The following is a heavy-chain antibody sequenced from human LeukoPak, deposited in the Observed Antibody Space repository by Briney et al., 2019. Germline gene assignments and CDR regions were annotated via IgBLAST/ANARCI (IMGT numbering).Heavy chain of an antibody. J-gene: IGHJ3*02. CDR3: ARDRGIVGADDAFDI. V-gene: IGHV1-2*02. Sequence: GASVKVSCKVSGYIFTGYYMHWVRQAPGQGLEWMGWINPNSGGTNYAQKFQGRVTMTRDTSISTAYMELSRLRSDDTAVYYCARDRGIVGADDAFDIWGQGTMVTVSS. CDR1: GYIFTGYY. D-gene: IGHD1-26*01. CDR2: INPNSGGT.